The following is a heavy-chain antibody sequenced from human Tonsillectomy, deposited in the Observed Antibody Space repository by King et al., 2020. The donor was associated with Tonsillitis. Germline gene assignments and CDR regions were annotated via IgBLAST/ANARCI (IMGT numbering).Heavy chain of an antibody. CDR3: AREAYSSGRCGIFDI. V-gene: IGHV3-30*15. CDR1: GLTVSASI. D-gene: IGHD6-19*01. CDR2: IAHVGNNK. Sequence: VQLVESGGGVVQPGGSLRLSCAASGLTVSASIIHWVRQAPGKGLEWLAHIAHVGNNKNYAGTMKGPFTISEDNSQNTVYLQMSSLRGVDTAGYYGAREAYSSGRCGIFDIWGKGTKVTVSS. J-gene: IGHJ3*02.